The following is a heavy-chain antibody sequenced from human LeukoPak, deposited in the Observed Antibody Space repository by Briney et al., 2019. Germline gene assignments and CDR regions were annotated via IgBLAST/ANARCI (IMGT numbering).Heavy chain of an antibody. CDR2: IXAGNGNT. V-gene: IGHV1-3*01. J-gene: IGHJ5*02. Sequence: GASVXXXCXXXGYXSTNYAMHWVRQAPAQRXXXRXWIXAGNGNTKYSQKFQGRVTITRDTSASTAYMELSSLRSEDTAVYYCACTIGYCSSTSCYYNWFDPWGQGTLVTVSS. D-gene: IGHD2-2*01. CDR1: GYXSTNYA. CDR3: ACTIGYCSSTSCYYNWFDP.